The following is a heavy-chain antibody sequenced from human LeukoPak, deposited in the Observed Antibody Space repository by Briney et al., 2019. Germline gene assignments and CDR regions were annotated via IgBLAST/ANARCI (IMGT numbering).Heavy chain of an antibody. J-gene: IGHJ6*04. CDR3: ARAGIVVVPAARGRDYYYYGMDV. D-gene: IGHD2-2*01. CDR2: INHSGST. V-gene: IGHV4-34*01. CDR1: GGSFSGYY. Sequence: SETLSHTCAVYGGSFSGYYWSWIRQPPGKGLEWIGEINHSGSTNYNPSLKSRVTISVDTSKNQFSLKLSSVTAADTAVYYCARAGIVVVPAARGRDYYYYGMDVWGKGTTVTVSS.